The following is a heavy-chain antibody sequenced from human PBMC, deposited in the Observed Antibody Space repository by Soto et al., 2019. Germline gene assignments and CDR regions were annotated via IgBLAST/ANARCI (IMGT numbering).Heavy chain of an antibody. V-gene: IGHV1-69*06. CDR1: GGSFSTSS. D-gene: IGHD3-22*01. CDR2: IIPLSDKP. Sequence: QEQLVQSGAEVKKPGSSVKVSCKASGGSFSTSSFSWVRQAPGQGFEWLGGIIPLSDKPTYAQKFQGRVTITADKSSSTDYMELSSLSYEDTAVYYCARDPTSISTIVVGTRLDAFDIWGQGTLVIVSS. J-gene: IGHJ3*02. CDR3: ARDPTSISTIVVGTRLDAFDI.